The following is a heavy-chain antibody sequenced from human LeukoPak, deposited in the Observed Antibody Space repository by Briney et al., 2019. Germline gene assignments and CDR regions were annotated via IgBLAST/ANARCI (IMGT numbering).Heavy chain of an antibody. V-gene: IGHV1-2*02. CDR3: ARVVRGYSGYDPFDY. D-gene: IGHD5-12*01. CDR1: GYTFTGYY. CDR2: INPNSGGT. J-gene: IGHJ4*02. Sequence: ASVKDSCKASGYTFTGYYMHWVRQAPGQGLEWMGWINPNSGGTNYAQKFQGRVTMTRDTSISTAYMELSRLRSDDTAVYYCARVVRGYSGYDPFDYWGQGTLVTVSS.